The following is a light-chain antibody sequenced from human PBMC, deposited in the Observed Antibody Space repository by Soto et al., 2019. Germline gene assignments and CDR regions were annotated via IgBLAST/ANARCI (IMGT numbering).Light chain of an antibody. CDR3: QEYKTYA. Sequence: DIQMTQSPSTLSASVGDRVTITRRASQSISSWLAWYQQKPGKAPELLISDASTLATGVPSRFSGSGSGTEFTLTISSLQTDDSATYFCQEYKTYAFGPGTKVDIK. V-gene: IGKV1-5*01. CDR1: QSISSW. J-gene: IGKJ2*01. CDR2: DAS.